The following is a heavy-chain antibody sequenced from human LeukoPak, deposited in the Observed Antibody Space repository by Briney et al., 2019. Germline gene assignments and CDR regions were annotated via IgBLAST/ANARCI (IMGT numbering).Heavy chain of an antibody. CDR1: RFTFSTNW. Sequence: PGGSLRLSCAASRFTFSTNWMGWVRQAPGKGLEWVASITPAGSEKYYVNSMKGRFTISRDNAKNSLFLQMNSLRADDTGVYFCVSGGDSGYWGQGTLVTVSS. V-gene: IGHV3-7*03. D-gene: IGHD2-21*02. CDR2: ITPAGSEK. J-gene: IGHJ4*02. CDR3: VSGGDSGY.